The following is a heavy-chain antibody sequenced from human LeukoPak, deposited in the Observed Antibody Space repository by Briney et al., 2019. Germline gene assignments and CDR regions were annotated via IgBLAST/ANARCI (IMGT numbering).Heavy chain of an antibody. V-gene: IGHV4-59*01. Sequence: SETLSLTCSVSGGSFSSYYWSWIRQSPGKGLEWIGYIYYSGSTTYNPSLKSRVTISVDTSKKQFSLKLSSVTAADTAVYYCARAKAVAGTFTHDYWGQGTLVTVSS. CDR3: ARAKAVAGTFTHDY. J-gene: IGHJ4*02. CDR2: IYYSGST. D-gene: IGHD6-19*01. CDR1: GGSFSSYY.